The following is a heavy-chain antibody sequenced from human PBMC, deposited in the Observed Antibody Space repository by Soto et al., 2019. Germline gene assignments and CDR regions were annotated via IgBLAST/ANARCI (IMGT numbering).Heavy chain of an antibody. CDR1: GFTFSSYA. Sequence: GGSMRLSCAASGFTFSSYAMSWVRKAPGKGLEWVSAISGSGGSTYYADSVKGRFTISRDNSKNTLYLQMNSLRAEDTAVYYCAKAGEYYYDSSGYGAFDIWGQGTMVTVSS. CDR3: AKAGEYYYDSSGYGAFDI. D-gene: IGHD3-22*01. V-gene: IGHV3-23*01. J-gene: IGHJ3*02. CDR2: ISGSGGST.